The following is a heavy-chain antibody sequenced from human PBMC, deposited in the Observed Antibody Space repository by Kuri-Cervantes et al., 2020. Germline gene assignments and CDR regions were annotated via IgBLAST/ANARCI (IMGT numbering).Heavy chain of an antibody. CDR2: ISAYNGNT. J-gene: IGHJ4*02. V-gene: IGHV1-18*01. CDR3: ARGPTDIVVVVAAYFHPLGY. D-gene: IGHD2-15*01. Sequence: ASVKVSCKASGYTFTSYGISWVRQAPGQGLEWMGWISAYNGNTNYAQKLQGRVTMTTDTSTSTAYMELRSLRSDDTAVYYCARGPTDIVVVVAAYFHPLGYWGQGTLVTVSS. CDR1: GYTFTSYG.